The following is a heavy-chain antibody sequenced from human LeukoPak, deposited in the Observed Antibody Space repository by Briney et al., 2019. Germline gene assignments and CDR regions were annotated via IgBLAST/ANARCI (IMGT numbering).Heavy chain of an antibody. D-gene: IGHD2/OR15-2a*01. CDR1: GYTFTSYY. CDR3: ARGTTLRDY. Sequence: ASVKVSCKASGYTFTSYYMYWVRQAPGQGLEWMGIINPSGGNTNYAQKLQGRVTMTTDTSTSTAYMELRSLRSDDTAVYYRARGTTLRDYWGQGTLVTVSS. J-gene: IGHJ4*02. V-gene: IGHV1-46*01. CDR2: INPSGGNT.